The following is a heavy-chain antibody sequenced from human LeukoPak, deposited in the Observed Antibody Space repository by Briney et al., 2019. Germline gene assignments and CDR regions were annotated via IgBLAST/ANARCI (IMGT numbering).Heavy chain of an antibody. CDR3: ARWYSSSWWVDY. D-gene: IGHD6-13*01. CDR2: IYYSGST. V-gene: IGHV4-39*01. Sequence: PSETLSLTCTVSGGSISSSSYYWGWIRQPPGKGLEWTGSIYYSGSTYYNPSLKSRVTISVDTSKNQFSLKLSSVTAADTAVYYCARWYSSSWWVDYWGQGTLVTVSS. J-gene: IGHJ4*02. CDR1: GGSISSSSYY.